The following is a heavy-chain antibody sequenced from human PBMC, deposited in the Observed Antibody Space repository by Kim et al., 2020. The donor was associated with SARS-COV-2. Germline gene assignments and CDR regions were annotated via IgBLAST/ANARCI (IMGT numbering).Heavy chain of an antibody. Sequence: SETLSLTCTVSGGSISSSSYYWGWIRQPPGKGLEWIGSIYYSGSTYYNPSLKSRVTISVDTSKNQFSLKLSSVTAADTAVYYCARHIFKGIGWFDPWGQGTLVTVSS. CDR2: IYYSGST. J-gene: IGHJ5*02. D-gene: IGHD3-3*01. CDR3: ARHIFKGIGWFDP. V-gene: IGHV4-39*01. CDR1: GGSISSSSYY.